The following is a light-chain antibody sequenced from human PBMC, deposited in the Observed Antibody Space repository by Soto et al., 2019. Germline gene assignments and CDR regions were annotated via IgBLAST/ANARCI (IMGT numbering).Light chain of an antibody. CDR2: DAS. CDR1: QSVGNY. Sequence: EIVLTQSPATLSLSPGERATLSCRASQSVGNYLTWYQQKPGQPPRLLIYDASNRATGILARFSGSGSGTDFTLTISSLQPDDFAIYYCQQRINSITFGQGTRLDIK. J-gene: IGKJ5*01. CDR3: QQRINSIT. V-gene: IGKV3-11*01.